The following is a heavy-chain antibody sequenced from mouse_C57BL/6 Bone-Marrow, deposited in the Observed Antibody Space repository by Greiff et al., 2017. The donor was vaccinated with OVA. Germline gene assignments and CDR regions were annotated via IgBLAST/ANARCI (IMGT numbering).Heavy chain of an antibody. D-gene: IGHD2-3*01. CDR1: GYTFTSYW. CDR3: AREGWLLMDY. J-gene: IGHJ4*01. V-gene: IGHV1-64*01. CDR2: IHPNSGST. Sequence: QLQQPGAELVKPGASVKLSCKASGYTFTSYWMHWVKQRPGQGLEWIGMIHPNSGSTNYNEKFKSKATLTVDKSSSTAYMQLSSLTSEDAAVYYCAREGWLLMDYWGQGTSVTVSS.